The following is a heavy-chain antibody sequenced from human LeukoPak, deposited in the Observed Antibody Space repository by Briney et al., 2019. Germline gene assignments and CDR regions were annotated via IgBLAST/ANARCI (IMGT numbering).Heavy chain of an antibody. CDR2: IYYSGST. J-gene: IGHJ6*02. CDR1: GGSISSYY. V-gene: IGHV4-59*01. D-gene: IGHD3-9*01. Sequence: SETLSLTCTVSGGSISSYYWSWIRQPPGKGLEWIGYIYYSGSTNYNPSLKSRVTISVDTSKNQFSLKLSSVTAADTAVYYCARGGLRYFDWLPSHYYYGMDVRGQGTTVTVSS. CDR3: ARGGLRYFDWLPSHYYYGMDV.